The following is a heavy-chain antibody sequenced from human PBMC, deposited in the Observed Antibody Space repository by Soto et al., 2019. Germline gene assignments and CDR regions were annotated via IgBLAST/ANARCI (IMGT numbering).Heavy chain of an antibody. V-gene: IGHV3-23*01. D-gene: IGHD3-10*01. CDR3: ARGTLAYGSGSYGSYYYGMDV. CDR1: GFTFSSYA. CDR2: ISGSGGST. Sequence: GGSLRLSCAASGFTFSSYAMSWVRQAPGKGLEWVSAISGSGGSTYYADSVKGRFTISRDNSKNTLYLQMNSLRAEDTAVYYSARGTLAYGSGSYGSYYYGMDVWGQGTTVTVSS. J-gene: IGHJ6*02.